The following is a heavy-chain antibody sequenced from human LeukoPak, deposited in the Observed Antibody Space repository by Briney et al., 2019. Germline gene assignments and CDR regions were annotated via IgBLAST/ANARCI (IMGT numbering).Heavy chain of an antibody. J-gene: IGHJ4*02. V-gene: IGHV3-7*01. Sequence: GGSLRLSCAASGFTFSDYSMNWVRQAPGKGLEWVANIKQDGSEKYYVDSVKGRFTISRDNAKNSLYLQMNSLRAEDTAVYYCARDRLVWLPDYWGQGTLVTVSS. CDR2: IKQDGSEK. CDR1: GFTFSDYS. D-gene: IGHD5-18*01. CDR3: ARDRLVWLPDY.